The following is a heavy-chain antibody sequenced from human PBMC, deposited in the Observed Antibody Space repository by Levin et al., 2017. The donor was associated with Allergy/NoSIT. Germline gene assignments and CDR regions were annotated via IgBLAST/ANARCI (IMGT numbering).Heavy chain of an antibody. CDR1: GFTFSSYG. J-gene: IGHJ4*02. CDR3: AKDSWGSGSYAPPDY. CDR2: ISYDGSNK. Sequence: GGSLRLSCAASGFTFSSYGMHWVRQAPGKGLEWVAVISYDGSNKYYADSVKGRFTISRDNSKNTLYLQMNSLRAEDTAVYYCAKDSWGSGSYAPPDYWGQGTLVTVSS. D-gene: IGHD1-26*01. V-gene: IGHV3-30*18.